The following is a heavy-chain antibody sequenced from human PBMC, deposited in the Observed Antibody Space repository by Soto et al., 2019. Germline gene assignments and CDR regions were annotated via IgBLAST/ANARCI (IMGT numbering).Heavy chain of an antibody. CDR1: GFTFSDHY. D-gene: IGHD2-15*01. CDR3: ARPYSTGWDYSDY. J-gene: IGHJ4*02. Sequence: EVQLVESGGGLVQPGGSLRLSCAASGFTFSDHYMDWVRQAPGKGLEWVGRTRNKANSYTTEYAASVKGRFTISRDDSKNSLYLEMNSLKTEDTAVYYCARPYSTGWDYSDYWGQGTLVTVSS. V-gene: IGHV3-72*01. CDR2: TRNKANSYTT.